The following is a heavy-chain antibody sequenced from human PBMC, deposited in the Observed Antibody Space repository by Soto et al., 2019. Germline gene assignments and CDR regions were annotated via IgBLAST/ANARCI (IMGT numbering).Heavy chain of an antibody. CDR1: GFTFSSYA. V-gene: IGHV3-30-3*01. D-gene: IGHD2-2*01. J-gene: IGHJ6*02. CDR3: ARGEDIVLVPAAKEGGMDV. Sequence: QVPLVESGGGVVQPGRSLRLSCAASGFTFSSYAMHWVRQAPGKGLEWVAVISYDGSNKYYADSVKGRFTISRDNSKNTLYLQMNSLRAEDTAVYYCARGEDIVLVPAAKEGGMDVWGQGTKVTVSS. CDR2: ISYDGSNK.